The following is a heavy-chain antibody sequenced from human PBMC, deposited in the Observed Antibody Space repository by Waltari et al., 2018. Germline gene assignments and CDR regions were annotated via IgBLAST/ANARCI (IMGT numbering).Heavy chain of an antibody. J-gene: IGHJ4*02. CDR2: LNGDGSST. D-gene: IGHD6-19*01. Sequence: EVKLVESGGGLVQPGGSLRLSCTASGFVFSGNWMHWVRQAPGKGLVWVSRLNGDGSSTNYADFVGGRFTISRDNAKNTLYLQMNSLRVEDTAIYYCVRGSSDWYGTDYWGQGTLVIVSS. CDR1: GFVFSGNW. CDR3: VRGSSDWYGTDY. V-gene: IGHV3-74*01.